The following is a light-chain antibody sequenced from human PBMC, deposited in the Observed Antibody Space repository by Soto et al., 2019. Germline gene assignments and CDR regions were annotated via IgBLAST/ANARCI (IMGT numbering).Light chain of an antibody. Sequence: QSVLTQPPSVSGAPGQRVTISCTGSSSNIGAGYDVHWYQQLPGTAPKLLIYGNTNRPSGVPDRFSGSKSGTSASLAITGLQAEDEADYYCQSYDSSLIGVVFGGETKVTVL. CDR1: SSNIGAGYD. J-gene: IGLJ2*01. CDR3: QSYDSSLIGVV. V-gene: IGLV1-40*01. CDR2: GNT.